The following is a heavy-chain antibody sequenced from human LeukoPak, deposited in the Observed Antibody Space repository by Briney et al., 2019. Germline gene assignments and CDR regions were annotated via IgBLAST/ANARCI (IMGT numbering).Heavy chain of an antibody. CDR3: ASYLTGYYRQFGY. D-gene: IGHD3-9*01. CDR1: GGSISSSSYY. Sequence: SETLSLTCTVSGGSISSSSYYWGWIRQPPGKGLEGIGSIYYSGSTYYNPSLKSRVTISVDTSKNQFSLKLSSVTAADTAVYYCASYLTGYYRQFGYWGQGTLVTVSS. CDR2: IYYSGST. V-gene: IGHV4-39*07. J-gene: IGHJ4*02.